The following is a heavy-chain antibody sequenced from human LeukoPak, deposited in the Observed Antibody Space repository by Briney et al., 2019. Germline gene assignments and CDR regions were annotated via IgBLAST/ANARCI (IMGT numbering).Heavy chain of an antibody. V-gene: IGHV4-34*01. D-gene: IGHD6-6*01. J-gene: IGHJ4*02. CDR3: ARGGGYSGSSFDY. CDR2: INHSGST. CDR1: GGSFSGYY. Sequence: SETLSLTCAVYGGSFSGYYWSWIRQPPGRGLEWIGEINHSGSTNYNPSLKSRVTISVDTSKNQFSLKLSSVTAADTAVYYCARGGGYSGSSFDYGGQGTLVTVSS.